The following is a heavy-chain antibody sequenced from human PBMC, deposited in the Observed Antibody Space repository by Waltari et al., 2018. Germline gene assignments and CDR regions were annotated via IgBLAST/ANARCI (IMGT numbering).Heavy chain of an antibody. J-gene: IGHJ3*02. Sequence: QLQLQESGPGLVKPSETLSLTCTVSGGSISSSSYYWGWIRQPPGKGLEWIGSIYYSGRTYYNPSLKSRVTISVDTSKNQFSLKLSSVTAADTAVYYCARLSRTNWGEAFDIWGQGTMVTVSS. CDR1: GGSISSSSYY. CDR2: IYYSGRT. CDR3: ARLSRTNWGEAFDI. V-gene: IGHV4-39*01. D-gene: IGHD7-27*01.